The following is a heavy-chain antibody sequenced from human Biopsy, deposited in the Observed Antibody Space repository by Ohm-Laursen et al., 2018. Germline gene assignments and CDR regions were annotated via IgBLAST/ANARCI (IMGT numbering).Heavy chain of an antibody. D-gene: IGHD3-3*01. V-gene: IGHV3-23*01. J-gene: IGHJ6*02. Sequence: GSLRLSCVASGFTFSSYGMHWVRQAPGKGLEWVSAIRSTGGSTYYANSVKGRFTISRDNSKNILFLQVNNLRAEDTAIYYCTKEDDFWSPEGYYYYFSGMDVWGQGTTVTVSS. CDR3: TKEDDFWSPEGYYYYFSGMDV. CDR1: GFTFSSYG. CDR2: IRSTGGST.